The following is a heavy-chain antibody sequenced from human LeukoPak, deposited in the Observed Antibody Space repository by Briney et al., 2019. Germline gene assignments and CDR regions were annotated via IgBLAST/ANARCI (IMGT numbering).Heavy chain of an antibody. D-gene: IGHD1-7*01. V-gene: IGHV1-8*03. CDR3: ARARSYNWNYGFLYYYYYMDV. CDR2: MNPNSGNT. Sequence: ASVKVSCKASGYTFTSYGISWVRQAPGQGLEWMGWMNPNSGNTGYAQKFQGRVTITRNTSISTAYMELSSLRSEDTAVYYCARARSYNWNYGFLYYYYYMDVWGKGTTVTVSS. J-gene: IGHJ6*03. CDR1: GYTFTSYG.